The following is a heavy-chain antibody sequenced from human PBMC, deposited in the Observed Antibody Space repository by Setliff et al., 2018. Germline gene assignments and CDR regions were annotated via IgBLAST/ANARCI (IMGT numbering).Heavy chain of an antibody. CDR1: GFTFDGYA. D-gene: IGHD6-13*01. J-gene: IGHJ4*02. CDR3: ARDHGAAAGVFDY. Sequence: PGGSLRLSCAASGFTFDGYAMHWVRQAPGKGLEWVSGISWNSGSIGYADSVRGRFTISRDNAKNSLYLQMNSLRAEDTAVHYCARDHGAAAGVFDYWGQGTLVTVSS. V-gene: IGHV3-9*01. CDR2: ISWNSGSI.